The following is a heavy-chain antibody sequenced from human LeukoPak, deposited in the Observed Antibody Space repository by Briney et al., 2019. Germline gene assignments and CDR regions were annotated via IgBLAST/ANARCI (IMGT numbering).Heavy chain of an antibody. D-gene: IGHD4-23*01. CDR1: GFTFSNFA. CDR2: ISGSGGTT. Sequence: TGGSLRLSCAASGFTFSNFAMSWVRQAPGKGLERVSAISGSGGTTYYADSVKGRFTISRDNSKTTLYLQMNSLRAEDTAVYYCAKDTTVVTPRALDYWGQGSLVTVSS. V-gene: IGHV3-23*01. J-gene: IGHJ4*02. CDR3: AKDTTVVTPRALDY.